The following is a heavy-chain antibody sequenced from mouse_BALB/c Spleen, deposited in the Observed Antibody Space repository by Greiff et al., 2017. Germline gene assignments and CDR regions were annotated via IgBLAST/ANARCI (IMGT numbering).Heavy chain of an antibody. D-gene: IGHD2-1*01. CDR3: ARKGGYGNYDAMDY. CDR1: GYTFTSYV. V-gene: IGHV1-14*01. CDR2: INPYNDGT. Sequence: VQLQQSGPELVKPGASVKMSCKASGYTFTSYVMHWVKQKPGQGLEWIGYINPYNDGTKYNEKFKGKATLTSDKSSSTAYMELSSLTSEDSAVYYCARKGGYGNYDAMDYWGQGTSVTVSS. J-gene: IGHJ4*01.